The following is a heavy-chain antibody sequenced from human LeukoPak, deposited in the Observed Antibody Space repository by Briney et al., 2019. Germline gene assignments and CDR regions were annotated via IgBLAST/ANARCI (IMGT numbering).Heavy chain of an antibody. CDR2: LGGSAGDT. CDR1: GFTFSHFA. Sequence: GGSLRLSCAASGFTFSHFAMAWVRQAPGKGLEWLLSLGGSAGDTYFADSVKGRFTISRDNSKNTLYLQMNSLRAEDTAVYYCARDLDSSGWWGYGMDVWGQGTTVTVSS. CDR3: ARDLDSSGWWGYGMDV. J-gene: IGHJ6*02. D-gene: IGHD6-19*01. V-gene: IGHV3-23*01.